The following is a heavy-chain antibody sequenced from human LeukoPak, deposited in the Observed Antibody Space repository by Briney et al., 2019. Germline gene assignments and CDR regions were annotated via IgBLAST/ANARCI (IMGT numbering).Heavy chain of an antibody. CDR1: GFTFSDYE. V-gene: IGHV3-48*03. J-gene: IGHJ3*02. Sequence: GGSLRLSCAASGFTFSDYEMNWVRQAPGKGLEWVSYISSSGSTIYYADSVKGRFTISRDNAKNSLYLQMNSLRAEDTALYYCAREGIAVAGAFDIWGQGTMVTVSS. CDR2: ISSSGSTI. D-gene: IGHD6-19*01. CDR3: AREGIAVAGAFDI.